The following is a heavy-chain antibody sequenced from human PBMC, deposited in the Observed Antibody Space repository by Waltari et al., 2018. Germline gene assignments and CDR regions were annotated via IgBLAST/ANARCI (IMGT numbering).Heavy chain of an antibody. Sequence: QVQLVQSGAEVKKPGASMKVSCKASGYTFTSYGISWVRQAPGQGLEWMGWISAYNGNTNYAQKLQGRVTMTTDTSTNTAYMELRSLRSDDTAVYYCARGSSGWYELYYFDYWGQGTLVTVSS. CDR3: ARGSSGWYELYYFDY. D-gene: IGHD6-19*01. CDR2: ISAYNGNT. CDR1: GYTFTSYG. J-gene: IGHJ4*02. V-gene: IGHV1-18*01.